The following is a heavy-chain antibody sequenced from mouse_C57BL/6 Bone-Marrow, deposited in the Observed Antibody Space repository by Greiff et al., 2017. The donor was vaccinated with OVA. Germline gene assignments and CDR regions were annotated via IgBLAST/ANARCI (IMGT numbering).Heavy chain of an antibody. D-gene: IGHD2-12*01. V-gene: IGHV1-50*01. CDR3: ARDDDGYFDV. Sequence: VKLQQPGAELVKPGASVKLSCKASGYTFTSYWMQWVKQRPGQGLEWIGEIDPSDSYTNYNQKFKGKATLTVDTSSSTAYMQLSSLTSEDSAVYYCARDDDGYFDVWGTGTTVTVSS. J-gene: IGHJ1*03. CDR2: IDPSDSYT. CDR1: GYTFTSYW.